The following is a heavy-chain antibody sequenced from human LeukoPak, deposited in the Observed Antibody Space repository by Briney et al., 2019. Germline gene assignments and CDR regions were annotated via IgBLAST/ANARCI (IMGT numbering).Heavy chain of an antibody. Sequence: GGSLRLSCAASGFTFSSYGMHWVRQAPGKGLEWVAFIRYDGSNKYYADSVKGRFTMSRDNSKNTLYLQMNSLRAEDTAVYYCATELITMVRGVIISWDYWGQGTLVTVSS. CDR2: IRYDGSNK. D-gene: IGHD3-10*01. CDR3: ATELITMVRGVIISWDY. V-gene: IGHV3-30*02. CDR1: GFTFSSYG. J-gene: IGHJ4*02.